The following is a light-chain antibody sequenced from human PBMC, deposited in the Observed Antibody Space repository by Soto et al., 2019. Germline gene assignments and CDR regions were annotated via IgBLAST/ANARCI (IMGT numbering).Light chain of an antibody. J-gene: IGKJ2*01. CDR1: QDISNY. CDR3: QQYDNLPRT. CDR2: DAS. V-gene: IGKV1-33*01. Sequence: DIQMTQSPSSLSASVGDRVTITCQASQDISNYLNWYQQKPGKAPKLLIYDASNLETGVPSRFRGRGSGTDFTFTISSLQTADIARYSCQQYDNLPRTFGQGNKLEIK.